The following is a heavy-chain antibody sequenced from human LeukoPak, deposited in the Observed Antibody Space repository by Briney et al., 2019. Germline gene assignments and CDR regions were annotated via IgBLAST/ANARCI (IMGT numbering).Heavy chain of an antibody. Sequence: PGGSLRLSCAASGFTFSSYEMNWVRQAPGKGLEWVGFIRSKAYGGTTEYAASVKGRFTISRDDSKSIAYLQMNSLKTEDTAVYYCTSRLGGVDTAMVTGIRYYGMDVWGQGTTVTVSS. CDR3: TSRLGGVDTAMVTGIRYYGMDV. V-gene: IGHV3-49*04. D-gene: IGHD5-18*01. J-gene: IGHJ6*02. CDR1: GFTFSSYE. CDR2: IRSKAYGGTT.